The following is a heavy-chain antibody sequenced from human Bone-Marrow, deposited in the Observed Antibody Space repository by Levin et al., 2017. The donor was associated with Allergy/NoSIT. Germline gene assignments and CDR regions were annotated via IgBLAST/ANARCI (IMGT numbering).Heavy chain of an antibody. D-gene: IGHD1-1*01. Sequence: GGSLRLSCAASGFIFSSYWMHWVRQAPGKGLVWVSRINKDGSETSYADSVKGRLTIFRDNAKNTLYLQMNSLKAEDTAVYYCVRAGSGNWNAWYDSWGQGTLVTVSS. CDR2: INKDGSET. V-gene: IGHV3-74*01. CDR3: VRAGSGNWNAWYDS. CDR1: GFIFSSYW. J-gene: IGHJ4*02.